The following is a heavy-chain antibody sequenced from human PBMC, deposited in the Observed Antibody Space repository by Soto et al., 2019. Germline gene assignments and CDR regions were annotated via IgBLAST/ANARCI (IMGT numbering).Heavy chain of an antibody. D-gene: IGHD3-22*01. CDR2: FDPEDGET. CDR1: GYTLTELS. J-gene: IGHJ4*02. Sequence: PSVKVSCKVSGYTLTELSMHWVRQAPGKGLEWMGGFDPEDGETIYAQKFQGRVTMTEDTSTDTAYMELSSLRSEDTAVYYCATGLYYYDSSGHFDYWGQGTLVTVS. V-gene: IGHV1-24*01. CDR3: ATGLYYYDSSGHFDY.